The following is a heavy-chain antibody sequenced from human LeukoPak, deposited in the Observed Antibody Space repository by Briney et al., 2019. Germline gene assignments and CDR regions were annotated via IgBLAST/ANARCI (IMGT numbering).Heavy chain of an antibody. CDR1: GFTFSSNY. J-gene: IGHJ4*02. CDR3: AGRRSGGWYAY. D-gene: IGHD6-19*01. CDR2: IYDSGTT. V-gene: IGHV3-53*01. Sequence: GGSLRLSCATSGFTFSSNYMSWVRQAPGKGLEWVSVIYDSGTTYYANSVKGRFLIFRDTSKNTVDLQMNSLRVEDTAVYYCAGRRSGGWYAYRGQGTLVTVSS.